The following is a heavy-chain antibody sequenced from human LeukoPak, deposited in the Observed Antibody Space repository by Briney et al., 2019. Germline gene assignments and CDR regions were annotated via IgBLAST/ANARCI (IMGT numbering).Heavy chain of an antibody. CDR2: ISAYNGNT. J-gene: IGHJ4*02. CDR3: ARGALWFGELLYNDY. Sequence: ASVKVSCKASGYTFTSYGISWVRQAPGQGLEWMGWISAYNGNTNYAQKLQGRVTMTTDTSTSTAYMELRSLRSDDTAVYYCARGALWFGELLYNDYWGQGTLVTVSS. D-gene: IGHD3-10*01. V-gene: IGHV1-18*01. CDR1: GYTFTSYG.